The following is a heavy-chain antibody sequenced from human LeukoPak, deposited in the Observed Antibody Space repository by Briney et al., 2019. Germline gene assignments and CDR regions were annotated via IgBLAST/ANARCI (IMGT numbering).Heavy chain of an antibody. V-gene: IGHV1-18*01. Sequence: ASVKVSCKASGYTFTSYGISWVRQAPGQGLEWMGWISAYNGNTNYAQKLQGRVTMTTDTSTSTAYMELRSLRSDDTAVYYCAKLYGFGSGYAHYYYMDVWGKGTTVTVSS. CDR1: GYTFTSYG. J-gene: IGHJ6*03. CDR3: AKLYGFGSGYAHYYYMDV. D-gene: IGHD3-3*01. CDR2: ISAYNGNT.